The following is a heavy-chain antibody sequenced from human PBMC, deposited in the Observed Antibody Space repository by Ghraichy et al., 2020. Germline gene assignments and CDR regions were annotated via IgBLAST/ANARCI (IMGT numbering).Heavy chain of an antibody. J-gene: IGHJ4*02. V-gene: IGHV4-39*01. CDR3: ARHRPFRGYDY. D-gene: IGHD1-1*01. CDR1: GGSISSSSYY. Sequence: SETLSLTCTVSGGSISSSSYYWGWIRQPPGKGLEWIGSIYYSGSTYYNPSLKSRVTISVDTSKNQFSLKLSSVTAADTAVYYCARHRPFRGYDYWGQGTLVTVSS. CDR2: IYYSGST.